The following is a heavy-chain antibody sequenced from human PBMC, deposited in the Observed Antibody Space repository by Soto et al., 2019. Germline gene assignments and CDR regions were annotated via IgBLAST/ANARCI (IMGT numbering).Heavy chain of an antibody. J-gene: IGHJ4*02. V-gene: IGHV4-59*01. CDR3: ARGGEGAPVDY. CDR2: IYYSGST. CDR1: GGSISSYY. D-gene: IGHD3-16*01. Sequence: LSLTCTVSGGSISSYYWSWIRQPPGKGLEWIGYIYYSGSTNCNPSLKSRVTISVDTSKNQFSLKLSSVTAADTAVYYCARGGEGAPVDYWGQGTLVTVSS.